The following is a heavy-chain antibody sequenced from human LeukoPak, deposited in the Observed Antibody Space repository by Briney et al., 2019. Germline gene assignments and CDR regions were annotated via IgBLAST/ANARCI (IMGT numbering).Heavy chain of an antibody. CDR3: ARGDADSGYKWGGSYYHYYMDV. Sequence: SETLSLTCTVSGGSMTNYYWTWIRQSPGKGLEWIGYVYYSGRTNYNPSLMSRITISVDTSNNQFSLKLTSVTAADTAMYFCARGDADSGYKWGGSYYHYYMDVWGKGTTVTVSS. V-gene: IGHV4-59*01. CDR1: GGSMTNYY. CDR2: VYYSGRT. J-gene: IGHJ6*03. D-gene: IGHD1-1*01.